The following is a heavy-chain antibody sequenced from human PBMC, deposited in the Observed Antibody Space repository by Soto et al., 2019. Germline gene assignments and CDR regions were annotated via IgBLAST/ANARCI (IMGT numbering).Heavy chain of an antibody. Sequence: QVQLVESGGGVVQPGRSLRLSCAASGFTFSSYGMHWVRQAPGKGLEWVAVIWYDGSNKYYADSVKGRFTISRDNSKNTLYLQMNSLRAEDTAVYYCAREPPVRVRVVTRGTFDYWGQGTLVTVSS. V-gene: IGHV3-33*01. CDR3: AREPPVRVRVVTRGTFDY. J-gene: IGHJ4*02. CDR2: IWYDGSNK. D-gene: IGHD2-21*02. CDR1: GFTFSSYG.